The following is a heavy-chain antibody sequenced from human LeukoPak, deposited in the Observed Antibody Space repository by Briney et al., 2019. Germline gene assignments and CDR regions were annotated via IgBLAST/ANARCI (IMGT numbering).Heavy chain of an antibody. J-gene: IGHJ4*02. V-gene: IGHV3-21*01. D-gene: IGHD2-2*01. CDR3: ASRYCSSTSCYAKDYYFDY. CDR1: GSTFSSYS. CDR2: ISSSSSYI. Sequence: GGSLRLSCAASGSTFSSYSMNWVRQAPGKGLEWVSSISSSSSYIYYADSVKGRFTISRDNAKNSLYLQMNSLRAEDTAVYYCASRYCSSTSCYAKDYYFDYWGQGTLVTVSS.